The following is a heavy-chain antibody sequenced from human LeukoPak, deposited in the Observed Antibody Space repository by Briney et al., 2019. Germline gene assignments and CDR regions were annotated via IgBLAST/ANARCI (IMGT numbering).Heavy chain of an antibody. D-gene: IGHD2-2*01. CDR3: ATVGVEVAPPTKTRDYYYYYYMDV. CDR1: GYTLTELS. V-gene: IGHV1-24*01. J-gene: IGHJ6*03. Sequence: GASVKVSCKVSGYTLTELSMHWVRQAPGKGLEWMGGFDPEDGETIYAQKFQGRVTMTEDTSTDTAYMELSSLRSEDTAVYYCATVGVEVAPPTKTRDYYYYYYMDVWGKGTTVTVSS. CDR2: FDPEDGET.